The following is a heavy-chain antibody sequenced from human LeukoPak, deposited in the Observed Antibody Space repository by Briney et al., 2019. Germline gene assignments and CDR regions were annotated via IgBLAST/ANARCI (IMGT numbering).Heavy chain of an antibody. Sequence: GASVKVSCKASGYTFTGYYMHWVRQAPGQGLEWMGWINPSSGGTNYAQKFQGRVTMTRDTSISTAYMELSRLRSDDTAVYYCARQSAVGKHLDYWGQGTLVTVSS. CDR1: GYTFTGYY. CDR3: ARQSAVGKHLDY. D-gene: IGHD6-13*01. J-gene: IGHJ4*02. V-gene: IGHV1-2*02. CDR2: INPSSGGT.